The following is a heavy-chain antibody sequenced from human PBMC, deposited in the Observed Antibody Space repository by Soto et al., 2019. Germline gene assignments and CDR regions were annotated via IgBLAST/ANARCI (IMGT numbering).Heavy chain of an antibody. CDR2: IFSNDEK. CDR1: GFSLSNARMG. V-gene: IGHV2-26*01. Sequence: SGPTLVNPTETLTLTCTVSGFSLSNARMGVSWIRQPPGKALEWLAHIFSNDEKSYSTSLKSRLTISKDTSKSQVVLTMTNMDPVDTATYYCARIPIGMATITYLYYFDYWGQGTLVTVSS. J-gene: IGHJ4*02. D-gene: IGHD5-12*01. CDR3: ARIPIGMATITYLYYFDY.